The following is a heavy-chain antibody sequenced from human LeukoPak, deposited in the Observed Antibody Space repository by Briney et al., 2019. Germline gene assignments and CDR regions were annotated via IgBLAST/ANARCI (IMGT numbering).Heavy chain of an antibody. Sequence: SGGSLRLSCAASGFTFSDYYMSWIRQAPGKGLELVSYISSSSSYTNDADSVKGRFTISRDNAKNSLYLQMNSLRAEDTAVYYCARAMSYGDYVGLAYWGQGTLVTVSS. J-gene: IGHJ4*02. CDR2: ISSSSSYT. D-gene: IGHD4-17*01. CDR1: GFTFSDYY. V-gene: IGHV3-11*05. CDR3: ARAMSYGDYVGLAY.